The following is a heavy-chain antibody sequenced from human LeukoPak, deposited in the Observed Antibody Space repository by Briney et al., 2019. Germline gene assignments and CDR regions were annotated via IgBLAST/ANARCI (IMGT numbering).Heavy chain of an antibody. J-gene: IGHJ4*02. Sequence: SETLSLTCSVSGASISGGTYYWGWIRQPPGKGLEWIGCIYYTGSTYDNPSLKSRVTISVDTSKNQFSLKLSSVTAADTAVYYCARRGGSGRAFDYWGQGTLVTVSS. CDR3: ARRGGSGRAFDY. CDR1: GASISGGTYY. D-gene: IGHD1-26*01. V-gene: IGHV4-39*01. CDR2: IYYTGST.